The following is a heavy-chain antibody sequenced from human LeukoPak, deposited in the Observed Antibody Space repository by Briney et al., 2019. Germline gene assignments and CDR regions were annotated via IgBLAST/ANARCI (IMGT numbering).Heavy chain of an antibody. J-gene: IGHJ4*02. CDR1: GFAFSSYE. Sequence: GGSLRLSCAASGFAFSSYEMNWVRQAPGKGLEWVSYISRSGSTRYYADSVKGRFTISRDNAKNSLFLQMNSLRAEDTAVYYCARDLYYYGSGNYVPGFPDYWGQGTLVTVSS. V-gene: IGHV3-48*03. CDR3: ARDLYYYGSGNYVPGFPDY. CDR2: ISRSGSTR. D-gene: IGHD3-10*01.